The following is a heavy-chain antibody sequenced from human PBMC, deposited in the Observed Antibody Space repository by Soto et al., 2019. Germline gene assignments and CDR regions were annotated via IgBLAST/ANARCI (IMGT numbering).Heavy chain of an antibody. CDR1: GGSFSGYY. CDR2: INHSGST. V-gene: IGHV4-34*01. D-gene: IGHD6-13*01. CDR3: ARGTSRRSPIAY. J-gene: IGHJ4*02. Sequence: QVQLQQWGAGLLKPSETLSLTCAVYGGSFSGYYWSWIRQPPGKGLEWIGEINHSGSTNYNPSLKSRVTISVDTSKNQFSLKLSSVTAADTAVYYCARGTSRRSPIAYWGQGTLVTVSS.